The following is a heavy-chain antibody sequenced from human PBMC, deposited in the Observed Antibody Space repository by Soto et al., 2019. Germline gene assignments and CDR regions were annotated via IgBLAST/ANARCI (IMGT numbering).Heavy chain of an antibody. CDR3: ARVTPGNNLYYFSGLDV. J-gene: IGHJ6*02. CDR2: ISNTGAHI. D-gene: IGHD1-1*01. V-gene: IGHV3-21*01. Sequence: EVHLVDSGGGLVKPGGSLRLSCAASGFTFNTYSMTWVRQAPGQGLEWVSSISNTGAHIYYADSVRGRFTISRDNAKNSLYLQMNSLTAEDTAVYYCARVTPGNNLYYFSGLDVWGQGTSVIVSS. CDR1: GFTFNTYS.